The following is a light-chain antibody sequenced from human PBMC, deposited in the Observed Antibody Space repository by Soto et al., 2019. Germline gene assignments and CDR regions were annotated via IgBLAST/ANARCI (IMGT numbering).Light chain of an antibody. J-gene: IGKJ1*01. CDR1: QSAGSN. Sequence: EIVMTQSPATLSVSPGERATLSCRASQSAGSNLAWYQQKPGQAPRLLIYGASSRATGIPARFSGSGSGTDFTLTISSLQSEDFATYYCLQHDTYPRTFGQGTKVEIK. CDR2: GAS. V-gene: IGKV3-15*01. CDR3: LQHDTYPRT.